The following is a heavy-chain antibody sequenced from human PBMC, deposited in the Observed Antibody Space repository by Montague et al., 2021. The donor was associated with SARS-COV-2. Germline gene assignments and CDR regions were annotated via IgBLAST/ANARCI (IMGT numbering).Heavy chain of an antibody. CDR3: AKEQLRFLEWLLYGYYFDY. CDR1: GFTFSRYA. CDR2: ISGSGGST. V-gene: IGHV3-23*01. J-gene: IGHJ4*02. D-gene: IGHD3-3*01. Sequence: SLRLSCVASGFTFSRYAMSWVRQAPGKGLEWVSAISGSGGSTYYVDSVKGRFTISRDNSKNTLYLQMNSLRAEDTAVYYCAKEQLRFLEWLLYGYYFDYWGQGTLVTVSS.